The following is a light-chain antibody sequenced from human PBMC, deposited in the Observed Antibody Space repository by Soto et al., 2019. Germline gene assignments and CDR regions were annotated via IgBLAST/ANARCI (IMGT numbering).Light chain of an antibody. J-gene: IGLJ3*02. CDR2: EVT. Sequence: QSALTQPPSASGSLGQSVTISCTGTSSDVGAYNYVSWYQQHPGKAPKLMIYEVTRRPSGVPDRFSGSKSGNTASLNVSGLQAEDEANYYCSSYAGGNNWVFGGGTKLTVL. CDR1: SSDVGAYNY. V-gene: IGLV2-8*01. CDR3: SSYAGGNNWV.